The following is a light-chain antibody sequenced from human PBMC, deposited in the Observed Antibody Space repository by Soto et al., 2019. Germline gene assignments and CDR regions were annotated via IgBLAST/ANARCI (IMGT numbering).Light chain of an antibody. J-gene: IGKJ1*01. V-gene: IGKV3-15*01. CDR3: QQYNNWPPWT. Sequence: EIVMTQSPATLSVSPGERATLSCRASQSVSSNLAWYQQKPGQAPRLLIYGASTRATGIPARFSGSGSGTQCTLTISRLQSEDFAVYYCQQYNNWPPWTFGQGNKVEIK. CDR1: QSVSSN. CDR2: GAS.